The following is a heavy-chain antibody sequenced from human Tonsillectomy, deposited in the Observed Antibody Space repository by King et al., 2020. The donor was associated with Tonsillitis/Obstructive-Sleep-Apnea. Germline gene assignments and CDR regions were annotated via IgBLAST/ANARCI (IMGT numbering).Heavy chain of an antibody. V-gene: IGHV3-7*03. CDR2: IKQDGSEK. CDR3: ARDRCCSSTSCYLNYSYYYGMDV. Sequence: VQLVESGGGLVQPGGSLRLSCAASGFTFSSYWMSWVRQAPGKGLEWVANIKQDGSEKYYVDSVKGRFTISRDNAKNSLYLQMNSLRAEDTAVYYCARDRCCSSTSCYLNYSYYYGMDVWGQGTTVTVSS. J-gene: IGHJ6*02. CDR1: GFTFSSYW. D-gene: IGHD2-2*01.